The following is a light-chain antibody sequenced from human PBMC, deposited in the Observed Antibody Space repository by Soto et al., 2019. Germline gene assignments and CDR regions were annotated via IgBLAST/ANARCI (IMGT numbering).Light chain of an antibody. Sequence: QSALTQPASVSGSPGQSIAISCTGSSSDVGGYNYVSWYQQHSGKAPKLVIYDVSNRPSGVSDRFSGSKSGNTASLTISGLQAEDEAEYYCSSYTSSSTVIFGGGTQLTVL. CDR3: SSYTSSSTVI. J-gene: IGLJ2*01. V-gene: IGLV2-14*01. CDR2: DVS. CDR1: SSDVGGYNY.